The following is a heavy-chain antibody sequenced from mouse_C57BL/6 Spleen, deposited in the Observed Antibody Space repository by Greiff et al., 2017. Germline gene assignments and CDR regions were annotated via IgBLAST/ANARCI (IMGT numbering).Heavy chain of an antibody. D-gene: IGHD1-1*01. Sequence: QVHVKQSGPGLVAPSQSLSITCTVSGFSLTSYGVHWVRQPPGKGLEWLVVIWSDGSETYNSAIKSRLSISKDNSKSHVFLKMNSLQTDETAMYYCARHGGSSHWYFDVWGTRTTVTVSS. V-gene: IGHV2-6-1*01. CDR3: ARHGGSSHWYFDV. J-gene: IGHJ1*03. CDR1: GFSLTSYG. CDR2: IWSDGSE.